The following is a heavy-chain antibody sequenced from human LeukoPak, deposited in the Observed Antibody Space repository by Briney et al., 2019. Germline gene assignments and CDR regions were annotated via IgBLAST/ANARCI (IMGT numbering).Heavy chain of an antibody. CDR1: GDSFTSVTDY. CDR3: ARHAFYSSGWLTYYFDY. D-gene: IGHD6-19*01. CDR2: GDYSGGT. J-gene: IGHJ4*02. Sequence: SETLSLTCTVSGDSFTSVTDYWAWIRQPPGKGLDWIASGDYSGGTYYNPSLESRVAISVDTSKNQFSLKLSSVTAADTAVYYCARHAFYSSGWLTYYFDYWGQGTLDTVSS. V-gene: IGHV4-39*01.